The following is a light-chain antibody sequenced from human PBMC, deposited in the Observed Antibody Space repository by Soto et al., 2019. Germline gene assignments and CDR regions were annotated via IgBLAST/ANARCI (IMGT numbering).Light chain of an antibody. CDR1: MRDIGAYNL. CDR2: EVR. Sequence: QSALTQPASVSGSPGQSITISCAGTMRDIGAYNLVSWYQQHPGKAPRLIFYEVRKRPSGIPLRFSDSKSGNTASLTISGLQAEDEAHYYCSSFTSKSTLIFGGGTKLTVL. V-gene: IGLV2-14*01. CDR3: SSFTSKSTLI. J-gene: IGLJ2*01.